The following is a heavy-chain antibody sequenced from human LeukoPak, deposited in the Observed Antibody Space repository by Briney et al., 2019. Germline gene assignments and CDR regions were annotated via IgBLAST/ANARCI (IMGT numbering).Heavy chain of an antibody. J-gene: IGHJ4*02. Sequence: PGGSLRLSCAASGFTFSSYAMSWVRQAPGKGLEWVSAISGSGGSTYYADSVKGRFTISRVNSKNTLYLQMNSLRAEDTAVYYCAKDGRYCSSTSCQTLVDYWGQGTLVTVSS. CDR2: ISGSGGST. V-gene: IGHV3-23*01. CDR1: GFTFSSYA. CDR3: AKDGRYCSSTSCQTLVDY. D-gene: IGHD2-2*01.